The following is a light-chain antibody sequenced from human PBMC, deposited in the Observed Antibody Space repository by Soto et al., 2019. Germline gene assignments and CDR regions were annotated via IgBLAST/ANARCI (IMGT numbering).Light chain of an antibody. CDR2: GVS. CDR3: QQYGSSST. CDR1: QSVSSSY. V-gene: IGKV3-20*01. Sequence: ENVLTQSPCTLSLSPGERATLSCRASQSVSSSYLAWYQQKPGQAPRLLIYGVSTRATGIPARFSGSASGTEFTLTISSLQSEDFAVYSCQQYGSSSTFGQGTKVDIK. J-gene: IGKJ1*01.